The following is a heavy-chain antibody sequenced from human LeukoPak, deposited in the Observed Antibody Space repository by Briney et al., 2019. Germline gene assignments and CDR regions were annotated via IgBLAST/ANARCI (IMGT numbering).Heavy chain of an antibody. CDR1: GGSINNYY. D-gene: IGHD4-17*01. CDR2: IYYRGGT. J-gene: IGHJ4*02. Sequence: KPSETLSLTCTVSGGSINNYYWSWIRQPPGKGLEWIGYIYYRGGTNYNPSLKSRVTFSVDTSKNQFSLKLNSVTAADTAVYYCARGGDYGDLRYFDYWGQGTLVTVSS. CDR3: ARGGDYGDLRYFDY. V-gene: IGHV4-59*01.